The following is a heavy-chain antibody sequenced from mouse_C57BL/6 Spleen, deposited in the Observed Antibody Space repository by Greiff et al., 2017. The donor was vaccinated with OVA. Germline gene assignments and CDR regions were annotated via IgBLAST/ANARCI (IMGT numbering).Heavy chain of an antibody. D-gene: IGHD1-1*01. CDR2: INYDGSST. J-gene: IGHJ4*01. V-gene: IGHV5-16*01. CDR1: GFTFSDYY. Sequence: EVQLVESEGGLVQPGSSMKLSCTASGFTFSDYYMAWVRQVPEKGLEWVANINYDGSSTYYLDSLKSRFIISRDNAKNILYLQMSSLKSEYTATYYCARVYGSRADAMDYWGQGTSVTVSS. CDR3: ARVYGSRADAMDY.